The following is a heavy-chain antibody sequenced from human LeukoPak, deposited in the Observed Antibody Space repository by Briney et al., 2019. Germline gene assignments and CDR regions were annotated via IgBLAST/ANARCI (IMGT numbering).Heavy chain of an antibody. CDR1: GFTFSDYY. Sequence: GGSLRLSCAASGFTFSDYYMNWIRQAPGKGMECVSYISRSGSTISYADSVKGRFTISRDNAKNSLYLQMNSLRAEDTAVYYCARGEYNWNDLHLWGQGTLVTVSS. D-gene: IGHD1-20*01. CDR2: ISRSGSTI. CDR3: ARGEYNWNDLHL. V-gene: IGHV3-11*04. J-gene: IGHJ5*02.